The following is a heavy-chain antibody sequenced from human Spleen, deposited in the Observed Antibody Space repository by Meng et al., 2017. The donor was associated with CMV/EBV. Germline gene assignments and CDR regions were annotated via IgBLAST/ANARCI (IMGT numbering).Heavy chain of an antibody. D-gene: IGHD5-12*01. CDR1: GGSLSGYY. CDR3: ARETPMGIVAAVFDP. J-gene: IGHJ5*02. CDR2: INHSGST. Sequence: VYGGSLSGYYWSWIRQPPGKGLEWIGEINHSGSTNYNPSLKSRVTISVDTSKNQFSLKLSSVTAADTAAYYCARETPMGIVAAVFDPWGQGTLVTVSS. V-gene: IGHV4-34*01.